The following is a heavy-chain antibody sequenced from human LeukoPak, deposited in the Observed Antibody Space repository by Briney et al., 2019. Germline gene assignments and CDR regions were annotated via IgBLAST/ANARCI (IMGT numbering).Heavy chain of an antibody. Sequence: PGGSLRLSCAASGFTVSSNYMSWVRQAPGKGLEWVSVIYSGGSTYYADSVKGRFTISRDNSKSTLFLQMNNLRAEDTAVYYCANGYDYGDFDYAFDIWGQGTMVTVSS. CDR1: GFTVSSNY. CDR2: IYSGGST. CDR3: ANGYDYGDFDYAFDI. V-gene: IGHV3-53*01. J-gene: IGHJ3*02. D-gene: IGHD4-17*01.